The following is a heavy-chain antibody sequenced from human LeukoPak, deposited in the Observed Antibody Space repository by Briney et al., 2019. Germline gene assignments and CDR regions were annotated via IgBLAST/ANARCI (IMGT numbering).Heavy chain of an antibody. CDR3: ARDRGDFWSGYYYYYYMDV. CDR2: IYTSGST. D-gene: IGHD3-3*01. CDR1: GDSISSGSFY. Sequence: SQTLSLTCTVSGDSISSGSFYWSWIRQPAGKGLEWIGRIYTSGSTNYNPSLKSRVTISVDTSKNQFSLKLSSVTAADTAVYYCARDRGDFWSGYYYYYYMDVWGKGTTVSVS. V-gene: IGHV4-61*02. J-gene: IGHJ6*03.